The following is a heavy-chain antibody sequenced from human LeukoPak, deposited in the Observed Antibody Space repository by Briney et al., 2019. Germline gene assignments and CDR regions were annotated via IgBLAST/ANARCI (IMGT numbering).Heavy chain of an antibody. CDR1: GFTFSSYG. CDR3: AKELYFGSGSYPDY. V-gene: IGHV3-30*18. Sequence: GGSLRLSCAASGFTFSSYGMHWVRQAPGKGLEWVAVISHDGSDNHYADSVKGRFTIPRDNSKNTVYLQMSSLRPEDTAVYFCAKELYFGSGSYPDYWGQGTLVRVSS. CDR2: ISHDGSDN. D-gene: IGHD3-10*01. J-gene: IGHJ4*02.